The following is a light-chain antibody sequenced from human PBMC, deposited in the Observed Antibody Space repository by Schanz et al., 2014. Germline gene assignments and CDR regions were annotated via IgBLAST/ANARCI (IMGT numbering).Light chain of an antibody. J-gene: IGLJ3*02. CDR3: LLYYGGAQLWV. V-gene: IGLV7-43*01. CDR1: TGTVTSDFH. Sequence: QTVVTQEPSLTVSPGGTVTLTCASSTGTVTSDFHANWFQQKPGQVPRALIYNTDNKHSWTPARFSGSLLGGKAALTLSGVQPEDEAEYYCLLYYGGAQLWVFGGGTKLTVL. CDR2: NTD.